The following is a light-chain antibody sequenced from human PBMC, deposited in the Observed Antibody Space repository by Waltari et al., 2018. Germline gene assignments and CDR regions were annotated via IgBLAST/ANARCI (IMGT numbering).Light chain of an antibody. J-gene: IGKJ1*01. V-gene: IGKV3-20*01. CDR1: QSLNRA. CDR2: GVS. Sequence: EIVLTQSPDTLSLSPGERATLSCRASQSLNRALAWYQQKPGQAPRLLIYGVSTRDTGIPDRFSGSGSGADFSLTITRLEPEDFAVYYCQHYLRLPVAFGQGTKVDIK. CDR3: QHYLRLPVA.